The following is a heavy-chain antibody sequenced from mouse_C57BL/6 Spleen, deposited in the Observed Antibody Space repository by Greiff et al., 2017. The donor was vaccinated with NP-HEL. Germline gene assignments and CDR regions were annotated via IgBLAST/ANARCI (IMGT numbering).Heavy chain of an antibody. CDR3: ATIYYYGSSYPLGYFDV. CDR1: GYAFSSSW. CDR2: IYPGDGDT. V-gene: IGHV1-82*01. Sequence: VKLVESGPELVKPGASVKISCKASGYAFSSSWMNWVKQRPGKGLEWIGRIYPGDGDTNYNGKFKGKATLTADKSSSTAYMQLSSLTSEDSAVYFCATIYYYGSSYPLGYFDVWGTGTTVTVSS. D-gene: IGHD1-1*01. J-gene: IGHJ1*03.